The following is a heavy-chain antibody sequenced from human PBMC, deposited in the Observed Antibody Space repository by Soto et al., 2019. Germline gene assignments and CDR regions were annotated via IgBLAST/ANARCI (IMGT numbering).Heavy chain of an antibody. CDR2: IDWNDEK. D-gene: IGHD6-13*01. J-gene: IGHJ4*02. V-gene: IGHV2-5*01. CDR3: AHRHPQQLMFDF. CDR1: GLSVSTGGVG. Sequence: QITLKESAPTLVKPTQTLTLTCTFSGLSVSTGGVGVAWIRQPPGKALEWLALIDWNDEKRYSLSLNSRLTITKDTSKNQVVLKMTNMDPADTATYFCAHRHPQQLMFDFWGQGTLVTVSS.